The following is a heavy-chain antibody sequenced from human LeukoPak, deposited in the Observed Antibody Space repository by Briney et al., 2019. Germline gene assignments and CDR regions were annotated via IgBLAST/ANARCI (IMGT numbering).Heavy chain of an antibody. J-gene: IGHJ4*02. CDR3: ARGFLQLTPYYFDY. CDR1: GFDVSINY. CDR2: IHNDGRT. Sequence: GGSLRLSCAASGFDVSINYMNWIRQSPEKGLEWVSIIHNDGRTYYADSVKGRFTVSRDNSKNTVSLQMDSLRVDDTGVYYCARGFLQLTPYYFDYWGQGTLVTVSS. V-gene: IGHV3-66*01. D-gene: IGHD1-1*01.